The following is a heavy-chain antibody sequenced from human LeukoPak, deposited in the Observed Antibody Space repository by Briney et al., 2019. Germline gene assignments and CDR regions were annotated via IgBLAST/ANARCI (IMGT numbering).Heavy chain of an antibody. J-gene: IGHJ4*02. CDR1: GGSISGDNW. CDR2: IDADGSSP. CDR3: ARDPPDSLGVSGARGAHFDY. V-gene: IGHV3-74*01. D-gene: IGHD3-3*01. Sequence: GTLSLTCAVSGGSISGDNWWSWVRQSPGEGLEWVARIDADGSSPRYADSVEGRFTISRDNAKNTLYLQMNSLSAADTAVYYCARDPPDSLGVSGARGAHFDYWGQGTLVTVSS.